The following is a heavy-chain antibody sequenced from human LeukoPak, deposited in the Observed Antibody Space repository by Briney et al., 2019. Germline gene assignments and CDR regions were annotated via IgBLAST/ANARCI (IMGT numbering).Heavy chain of an antibody. CDR2: IYHSGNT. J-gene: IGHJ4*02. D-gene: IGHD4-17*01. Sequence: SETLSLTCTVPGYSISTSYYWGWIRQPPGKGLEWIGSIYHSGNTYYNPSLKSRVTISVDTSKNQFSLKLNSVTAADTAVYYCARAGYGDSDFDYWGQGTLVTVSS. CDR1: GYSISTSYY. V-gene: IGHV4-38-2*02. CDR3: ARAGYGDSDFDY.